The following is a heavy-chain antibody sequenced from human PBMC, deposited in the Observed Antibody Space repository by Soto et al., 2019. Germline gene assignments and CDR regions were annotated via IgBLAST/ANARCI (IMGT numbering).Heavy chain of an antibody. CDR3: AHRRGSGSYYGDFDY. Sequence: QITLKESGPTLVKPTQTLTLTCTFSGFSLSTSGVGVGWIRQPPGKALEWLALIYWDDDKRYSPSLKSRLTLXXDXSXXQVVLTMTNMDPVDTATYYCAHRRGSGSYYGDFDYWGQGTLVTVSS. CDR2: IYWDDDK. J-gene: IGHJ4*02. CDR1: GFSLSTSGVG. D-gene: IGHD1-26*01. V-gene: IGHV2-5*02.